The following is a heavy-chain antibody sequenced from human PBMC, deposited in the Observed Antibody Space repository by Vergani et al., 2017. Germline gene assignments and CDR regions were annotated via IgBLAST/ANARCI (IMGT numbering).Heavy chain of an antibody. CDR2: INHSGST. D-gene: IGHD6-6*01. CDR3: ARGSGYKYSSSSIDY. CDR1: GGSFSGYY. J-gene: IGHJ4*02. Sequence: QVQLQQWGAGLLKPSETLSLTCAVYGGSFSGYYWSWIRQPPGKGLEWIGEINHSGSTNYNPSRKSRVTISVDTSKHQFSLKLSSVTAADTAVYYCARGSGYKYSSSSIDYWGQGTLVTVSS. V-gene: IGHV4-34*01.